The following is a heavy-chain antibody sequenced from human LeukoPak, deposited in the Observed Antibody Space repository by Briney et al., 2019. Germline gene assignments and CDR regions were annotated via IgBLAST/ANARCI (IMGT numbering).Heavy chain of an antibody. Sequence: GGSLRLSCAASGFTFSTYAMSWVRQAPGKGLEWVSAISGSGGSTYYADSVKGRFTISRDISKNTLYLQMNSLRAEDTAVYYCAKEYLAYCGGDCYLFDYWGQGTLVTVSS. CDR2: ISGSGGST. V-gene: IGHV3-23*01. CDR1: GFTFSTYA. CDR3: AKEYLAYCGGDCYLFDY. D-gene: IGHD2-21*02. J-gene: IGHJ4*02.